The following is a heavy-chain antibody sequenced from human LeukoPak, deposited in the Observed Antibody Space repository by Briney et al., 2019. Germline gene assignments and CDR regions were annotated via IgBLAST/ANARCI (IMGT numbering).Heavy chain of an antibody. D-gene: IGHD3-3*01. CDR1: GGSISSGYY. Sequence: PSETLSLTCTVSGGSISSGYYWSWIRQPPGKGLEWIGEINHSGSTNYNPSLKSRVTISVDTSKNQFSLKLSSVTAADTAVYYCARARYDFWSGHPEYYYYYYGMDVWGQGTTVTVSS. CDR2: INHSGST. CDR3: ARARYDFWSGHPEYYYYYYGMDV. V-gene: IGHV4-34*01. J-gene: IGHJ6*02.